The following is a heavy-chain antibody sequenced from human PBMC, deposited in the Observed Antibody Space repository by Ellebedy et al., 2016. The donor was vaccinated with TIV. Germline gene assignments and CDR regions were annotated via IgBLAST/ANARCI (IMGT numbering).Heavy chain of an antibody. J-gene: IGHJ4*02. CDR1: GFTFSSYA. V-gene: IGHV3-23*01. D-gene: IGHD6-13*01. Sequence: PGGSLRLSCAASGFTFSSYAMYWVRQAPGKGLEWVSAVSGSGVSTYFADSVKGRFTISRDNSKKTLYLQMNSLRADDTALYYCAKAPYSLGWYSGADYWGQGTLVTVSS. CDR3: AKAPYSLGWYSGADY. CDR2: VSGSGVST.